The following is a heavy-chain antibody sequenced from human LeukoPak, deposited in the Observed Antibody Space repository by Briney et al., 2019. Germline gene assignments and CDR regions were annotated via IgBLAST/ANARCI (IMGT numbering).Heavy chain of an antibody. V-gene: IGHV4-59*01. CDR1: GGSFSSYY. J-gene: IGHJ5*02. Sequence: SETLSLTYTVSGGSFSSYYWRWIRQPPGKGLEWIGYIYYSGSTNYNPSLKSRVTISVDTSKNQFSLKLSSVTAADTAVYYCAALAVAGTMDWFDPWGQGTLVTVSS. CDR3: AALAVAGTMDWFDP. CDR2: IYYSGST. D-gene: IGHD6-19*01.